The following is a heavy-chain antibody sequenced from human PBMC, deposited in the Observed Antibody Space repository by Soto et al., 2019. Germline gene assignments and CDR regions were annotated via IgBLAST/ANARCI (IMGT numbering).Heavy chain of an antibody. CDR2: IRPDGREN. Sequence: DVQLVESGGDLVQAGGSLRLSCAASGFTFSTSWMQWVRQAPGKGLEWVANIRPDGRENAYVDSVTGRFTISRDNAKRSVYLRMTSLRAEDTAVYYCARDRRDGATDFWGQGTLVIVSS. V-gene: IGHV3-7*04. CDR1: GFTFSTSW. D-gene: IGHD1-26*01. J-gene: IGHJ4*02. CDR3: ARDRRDGATDF.